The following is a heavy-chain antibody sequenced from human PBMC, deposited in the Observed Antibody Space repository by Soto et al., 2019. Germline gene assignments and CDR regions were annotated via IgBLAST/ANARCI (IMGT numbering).Heavy chain of an antibody. V-gene: IGHV1-18*01. CDR2: IGVYSGNT. CDR1: GVAFASCA. D-gene: IGHD3-10*01. J-gene: IGHJ5*02. CDR3: AREGFGTRGEDNWFDP. Sequence: GTSVKVSCKASGVAFASCAVQWVRQARGQRLEWMGWIGVYSGNTTYAQKLQGRVTMTTDTSTSTAYMELMILRSDDTPVYYCAREGFGTRGEDNWFDPWGQGTLVTVSS.